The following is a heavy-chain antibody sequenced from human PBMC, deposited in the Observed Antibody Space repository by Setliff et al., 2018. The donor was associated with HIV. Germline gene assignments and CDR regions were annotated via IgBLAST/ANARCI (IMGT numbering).Heavy chain of an antibody. CDR2: MYPSGSS. CDR1: SYSVTSGYY. Sequence: SETLSLTCTVSSYSVTSGYYWAWIRQPPGKGLEWIGNMYPSGSSYFNPTLQSRVTMSADTSKKQFFLKLSSVTAADTAVYYCARVGYCSSTNCYWGRPSYGMGVWDQGTTVTVSS. D-gene: IGHD2-2*01. J-gene: IGHJ6*02. CDR3: ARVGYCSSTNCYWGRPSYGMGV. V-gene: IGHV4-38-2*02.